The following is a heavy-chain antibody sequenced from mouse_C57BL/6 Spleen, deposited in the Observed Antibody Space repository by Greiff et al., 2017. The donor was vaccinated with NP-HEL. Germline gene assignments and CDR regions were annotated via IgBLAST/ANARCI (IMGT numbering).Heavy chain of an antibody. CDR2: ISSGSSTI. Sequence: EVMLVESGGGLVKPGGSLKLSCAASGFTFSDYGMHWVRQAPEKGLEWVAYISSGSSTIYYADTVKGRFTISRDNAKNTLFLQMTSLRSEDTAMYYCAGSNSYYYAMDYWGQGTSVTVSS. D-gene: IGHD2-5*01. CDR3: AGSNSYYYAMDY. CDR1: GFTFSDYG. V-gene: IGHV5-17*01. J-gene: IGHJ4*01.